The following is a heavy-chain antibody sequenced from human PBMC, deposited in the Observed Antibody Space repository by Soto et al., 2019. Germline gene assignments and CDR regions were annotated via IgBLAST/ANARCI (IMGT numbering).Heavy chain of an antibody. Sequence: GGSLRLSCAASGFTFSSYGMHRVRQAPGKGLEWVAVIWYDGSNKYYADSVKGRFTISRDNSKNTLYLQMNSLRAEDTAVYYCARDPDIVVVPAAVGYYGMDVWGQGTTVTVSS. D-gene: IGHD2-2*01. CDR1: GFTFSSYG. CDR2: IWYDGSNK. V-gene: IGHV3-33*01. J-gene: IGHJ6*02. CDR3: ARDPDIVVVPAAVGYYGMDV.